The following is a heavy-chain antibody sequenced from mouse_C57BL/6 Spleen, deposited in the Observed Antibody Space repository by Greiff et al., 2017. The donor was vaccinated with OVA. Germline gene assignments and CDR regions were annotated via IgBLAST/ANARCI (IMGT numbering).Heavy chain of an antibody. V-gene: IGHV1-69*01. CDR2: IDPSDSYT. D-gene: IGHD1-1*01. Sequence: QVQLKQPGAELVMPGASVKLSCKASGYTFTSYWMHWVKQRPGQGLEWIGEIDPSDSYTNYNQKFKGKSTLTVDKSSSTAYMQLSSLTSEDSAVYYCARQYYYGSSFDYWGQGTTLTVSS. J-gene: IGHJ2*01. CDR3: ARQYYYGSSFDY. CDR1: GYTFTSYW.